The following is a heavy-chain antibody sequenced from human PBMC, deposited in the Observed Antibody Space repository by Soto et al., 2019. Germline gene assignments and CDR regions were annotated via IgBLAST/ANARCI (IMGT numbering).Heavy chain of an antibody. V-gene: IGHV3-23*01. CDR1: GFTFSSYA. CDR3: AKDCGGSCYSNYFDY. D-gene: IGHD2-15*01. J-gene: IGHJ4*02. CDR2: ISGSGGST. Sequence: EVQLLESGGGLVQPGGSLRLSCAASGFTFSSYAMSWVRQAPGKGLERVSAISGSGGSTYYADSVKGRFTISRDNSKNTLYLQMNSLRAEDTAVYYCAKDCGGSCYSNYFDYWGQGTLVTVSS.